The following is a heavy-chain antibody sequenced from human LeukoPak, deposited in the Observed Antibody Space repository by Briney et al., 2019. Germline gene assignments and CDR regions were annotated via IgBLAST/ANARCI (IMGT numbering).Heavy chain of an antibody. CDR3: AREDCTIGAVCSSLLDH. Sequence: GGSLRLSCAASGFTFSSYWMHWVRQVPGKGLVWVSRINSDASTINYADSVKGRFTISRDNAKNTLYLQMNNLRAEDTAVYYCAREDCTIGAVCSSLLDHWGRGTLVTVSS. D-gene: IGHD2-8*01. CDR1: GFTFSSYW. V-gene: IGHV3-74*01. J-gene: IGHJ4*02. CDR2: INSDASTI.